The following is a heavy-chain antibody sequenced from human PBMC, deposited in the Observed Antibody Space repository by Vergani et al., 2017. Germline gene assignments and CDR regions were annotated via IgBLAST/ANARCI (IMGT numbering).Heavy chain of an antibody. V-gene: IGHV4-39*01. CDR3: ARHSTVEWLVKLGSIDP. CDR2: IYYSGST. Sequence: QLQLQESGPGLVKPSATLFLTCSVSGASIRSSNYYWGWIRQPPGKGLEWIASIYYSGSTYYNPSLTSRVTISVDTSKNQFSLKLSSVTAADTAVYFCARHSTVEWLVKLGSIDPWGQGILVTVSS. CDR1: GASIRSSNYY. J-gene: IGHJ5*02. D-gene: IGHD6-19*01.